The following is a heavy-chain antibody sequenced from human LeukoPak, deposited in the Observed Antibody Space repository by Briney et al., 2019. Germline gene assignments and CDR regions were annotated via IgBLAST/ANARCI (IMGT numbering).Heavy chain of an antibody. D-gene: IGHD5-18*01. CDR2: INSDGKIT. J-gene: IGHJ4*02. Sequence: GGSLRLSCAASGFTFDNYWMHWVRQAPGEGLMWVSGINSDGKITSYADSVKGRFTISRDNAENSLYLQMNSLRVEDTAFYYCARDLAYSRLDYWGQGMLVTVSS. V-gene: IGHV3-74*01. CDR1: GFTFDNYW. CDR3: ARDLAYSRLDY.